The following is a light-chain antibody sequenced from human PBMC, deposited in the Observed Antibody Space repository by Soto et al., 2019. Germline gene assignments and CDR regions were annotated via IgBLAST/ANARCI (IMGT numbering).Light chain of an antibody. CDR3: CSYAGSSTWV. V-gene: IGLV2-23*02. J-gene: IGLJ1*01. CDR2: EVS. Sequence: QSVLTQPASVSGSPGQSITISCTGTSSDVGNYNLVTWYQQHPGKAPKLMIYEVSKRPSRVSNRFSGSKSGNTASLTISGLQAEDEADYYCCSYAGSSTWVFGTGTKVTVL. CDR1: SSDVGNYNL.